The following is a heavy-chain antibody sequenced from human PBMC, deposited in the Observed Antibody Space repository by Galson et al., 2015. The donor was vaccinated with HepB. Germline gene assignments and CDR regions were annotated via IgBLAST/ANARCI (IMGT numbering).Heavy chain of an antibody. CDR3: ARVADSDYGDHSHFDY. V-gene: IGHV3-11*06. Sequence: SLRLSCAASGFTFSNYYMSWIRQAPGKGLEWLSYISSSAINTNYADSVKGRFTISRDNVKNSMYLQMNSLRAEDTAVYYCARVADSDYGDHSHFDYWGQGTLVTVSS. CDR2: ISSSAINT. D-gene: IGHD4-17*01. J-gene: IGHJ4*02. CDR1: GFTFSNYY.